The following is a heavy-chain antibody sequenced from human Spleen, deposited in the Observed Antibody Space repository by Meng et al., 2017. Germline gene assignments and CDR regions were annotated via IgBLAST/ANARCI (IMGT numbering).Heavy chain of an antibody. D-gene: IGHD3-10*01. J-gene: IGHJ1*01. CDR1: GGSISTSGYY. CDR3: LRGSGGSV. Sequence: QPQLQESGPGLVKPSEALSLTCSVSGGSISTSGYYWGWIRQPPGKGLEWIGSIGHSGITYYTPSLKSRVSMSIDKSKNQFSLKLTSVTAADTAVYHCLRGSGGSVWGQGTLVTVSS. CDR2: IGHSGIT. V-gene: IGHV4-39*07.